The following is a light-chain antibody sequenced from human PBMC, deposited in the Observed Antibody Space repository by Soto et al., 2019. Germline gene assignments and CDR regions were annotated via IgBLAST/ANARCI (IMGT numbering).Light chain of an antibody. CDR1: SSDVGGYNY. CDR2: DVS. Sequence: QSALTQPASVSGSPGQSIPISCTGTSSDVGGYNYVSWYQQHPGKAPKLMIYDVSKRPSGGSNRVSGSKSGNTASLTISGLQDEDEADYYCSSYTSSSTQVFGTGTKLTVL. CDR3: SSYTSSSTQV. V-gene: IGLV2-14*01. J-gene: IGLJ1*01.